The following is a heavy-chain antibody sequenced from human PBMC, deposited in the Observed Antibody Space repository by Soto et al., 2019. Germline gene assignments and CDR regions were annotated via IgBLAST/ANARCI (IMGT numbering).Heavy chain of an antibody. CDR2: ISWDGGST. J-gene: IGHJ4*02. D-gene: IGHD3-10*01. V-gene: IGHV3-43D*04. CDR1: GFTFDDYA. CDR3: RVEYYYGSGSSVDY. Sequence: EVQLVESGGVVVQPGGSLRLSCAASGFTFDDYAMHWVRQAPGKGLEWVSLISWDGGSTYYADSVKGRFTISRDNSKNSLYLQMNSLRAEDTALYYCRVEYYYGSGSSVDYWGQGTLVTVSS.